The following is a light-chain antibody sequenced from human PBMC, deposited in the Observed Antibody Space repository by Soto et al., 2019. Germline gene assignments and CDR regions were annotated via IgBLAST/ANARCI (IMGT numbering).Light chain of an antibody. CDR3: QQYGSSPSIT. Sequence: EIVLTQSPRTLSLSPGERATLSCRASQSVSTDYLAWYQQKPGRAPRLLIYGASSRVTGIPGRFSGSGSGTDFTLTISRLEPEDFAVYYCQQYGSSPSITFGQGTRLEIK. CDR2: GAS. V-gene: IGKV3-20*01. CDR1: QSVSTDY. J-gene: IGKJ5*01.